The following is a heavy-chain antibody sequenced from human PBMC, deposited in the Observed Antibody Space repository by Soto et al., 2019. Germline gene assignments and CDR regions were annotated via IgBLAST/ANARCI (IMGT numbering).Heavy chain of an antibody. J-gene: IGHJ5*02. V-gene: IGHV3-30-3*01. CDR2: MSYDRVNK. CDR1: GFTFSSYP. CDR3: ARDGRPAVHGRWFDP. D-gene: IGHD2-15*01. Sequence: MQVVESGGGVVQPGTSLRLSCTGSGFTFSSYPMHWFRQAPGKGLEWVAVMSYDRVNKFYGDPVKGRFTVSRDNSKSTMYLQMNNLRFEDTAIYYCARDGRPAVHGRWFDPWGQGTVVTVSS.